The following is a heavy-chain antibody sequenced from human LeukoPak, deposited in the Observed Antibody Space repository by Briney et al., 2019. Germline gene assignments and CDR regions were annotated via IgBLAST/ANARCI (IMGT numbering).Heavy chain of an antibody. Sequence: PSVTVSFTASAYTFTVYYMHWVRQAPGQGLGWMGWINPNSGGTNYAQKFQGRVTMTRDTSISTAYMELSRLRSDDTAVYYCARDALRIRHWGAWFDPWGQGTLVTVSS. J-gene: IGHJ5*02. CDR2: INPNSGGT. CDR1: AYTFTVYY. CDR3: ARDALRIRHWGAWFDP. D-gene: IGHD7-27*01. V-gene: IGHV1-2*02.